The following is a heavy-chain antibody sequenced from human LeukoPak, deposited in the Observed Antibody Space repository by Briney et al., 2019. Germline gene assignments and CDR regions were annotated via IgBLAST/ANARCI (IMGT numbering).Heavy chain of an antibody. CDR3: ARDVSPGIAVADYYFDY. V-gene: IGHV1-18*01. D-gene: IGHD6-19*01. CDR2: ISAYNGNT. Sequence: ASVKLSCKASGYTFTSYVISWVRQAPGQGLEWMGWISAYNGNTNYAQKLQGRVTMTTDTSTSTAYMELRSLRSDDTAVYYCARDVSPGIAVADYYFDYWGQGNLVTVSS. CDR1: GYTFTSYV. J-gene: IGHJ4*02.